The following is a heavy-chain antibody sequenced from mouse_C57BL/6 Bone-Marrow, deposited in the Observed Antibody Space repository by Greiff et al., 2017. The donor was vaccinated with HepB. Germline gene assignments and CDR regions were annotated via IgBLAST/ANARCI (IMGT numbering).Heavy chain of an antibody. D-gene: IGHD4-1*02. CDR2: IDPSDSYT. Sequence: QVQLKQPGAELVRPGTSVKLSCKASGYTFTSYWMHWVKQRPGQGLEWIGVIDPSDSYTNYNQKFKGKATLTVDTSSSTAYMQLSSLTSEDSAVYYCAPTGTGDYFDYWGQGTTLTVSS. J-gene: IGHJ2*01. V-gene: IGHV1-59*01. CDR3: APTGTGDYFDY. CDR1: GYTFTSYW.